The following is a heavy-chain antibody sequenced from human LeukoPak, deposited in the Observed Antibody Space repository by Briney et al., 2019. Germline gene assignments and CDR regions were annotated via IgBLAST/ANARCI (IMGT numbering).Heavy chain of an antibody. V-gene: IGHV4-59*08. Sequence: SETLSVTCTVSGGSISSYYWSWIRQPPGKGLEWIGSIYHSGSTYYNPSLKSRVTISVDTPKNQFSLKLSSVTAADAAVYYCARPAREYVGATPLYYYYYMDVWGKGTTVTVSS. CDR1: GGSISSYY. CDR3: ARPAREYVGATPLYYYYYMDV. D-gene: IGHD1-26*01. J-gene: IGHJ6*03. CDR2: IYHSGST.